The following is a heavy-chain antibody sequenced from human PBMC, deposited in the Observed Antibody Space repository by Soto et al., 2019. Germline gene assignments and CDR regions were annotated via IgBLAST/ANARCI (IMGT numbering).Heavy chain of an antibody. CDR1: GGTFSSYS. Sequence: SVKVSCKASGGTFSSYSISWVRQAPGQGLEWMGGIIPVFGTTNYAQKFQGRVTMTRDTSTSTVYMELSSLRSEDTAVYYCASYYRAFDIWGQGTMVTVSS. CDR2: IIPVFGTT. CDR3: ASYYRAFDI. D-gene: IGHD3-10*01. J-gene: IGHJ3*02. V-gene: IGHV1-69*05.